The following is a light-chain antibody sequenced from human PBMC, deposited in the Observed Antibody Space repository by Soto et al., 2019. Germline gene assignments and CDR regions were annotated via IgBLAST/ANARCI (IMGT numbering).Light chain of an antibody. CDR2: AAS. Sequence: ENVVTQSPDTRCLAQEERSTLSCKTNRSLSTNYLAWYQHRFGQAPRLLIYAASSRATGIPDRFSGSGSGTDFTLTISRLEREDFAAYYCQLYGNSRTFGQGTKVDIK. J-gene: IGKJ1*01. CDR1: RSLSTNY. CDR3: QLYGNSRT. V-gene: IGKV3-20*01.